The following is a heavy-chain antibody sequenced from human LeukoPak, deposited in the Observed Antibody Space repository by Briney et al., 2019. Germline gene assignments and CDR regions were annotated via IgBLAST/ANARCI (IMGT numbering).Heavy chain of an antibody. Sequence: GGSLRLSCAASGFTFSSYGMHWVRQAPGKGLEWVAVISYDGNNNYYADSMKGRFTISRDNSKNTLYLQMNSLKTEDTAVYYCTTGAGRGYWGQGTLVTVSS. CDR1: GFTFSSYG. D-gene: IGHD3-10*01. V-gene: IGHV3-30*03. J-gene: IGHJ4*02. CDR2: ISYDGNNN. CDR3: TTGAGRGY.